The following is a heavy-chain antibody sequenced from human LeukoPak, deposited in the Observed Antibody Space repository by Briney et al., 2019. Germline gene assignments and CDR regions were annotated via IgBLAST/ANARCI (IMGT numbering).Heavy chain of an antibody. CDR2: ISGSGGST. V-gene: IGHV3-23*01. D-gene: IGHD3-16*01. CDR3: AKGEKQYDYVWGSYGDY. CDR1: GFTLSSYA. Sequence: GGSLRLSCAASGFTLSSYAMSWVRQAPGKGLEWVSAISGSGGSTYYADSVKGRFTISRDNSKNTLYLQMNSLRAEDTAVYYCAKGEKQYDYVWGSYGDYWGQGTLVTVSS. J-gene: IGHJ4*02.